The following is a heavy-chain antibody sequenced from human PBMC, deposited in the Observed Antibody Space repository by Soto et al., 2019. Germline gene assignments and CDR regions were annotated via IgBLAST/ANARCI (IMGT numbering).Heavy chain of an antibody. J-gene: IGHJ5*02. Sequence: SVKGRFTISRDNAKNSLYLQMNSLKDEDTAVYYCARDLSNSAGSYWFDPWGQGTLVTVSS. CDR3: ARDLSNSAGSYWFDP. V-gene: IGHV3-48*02. D-gene: IGHD1-26*01.